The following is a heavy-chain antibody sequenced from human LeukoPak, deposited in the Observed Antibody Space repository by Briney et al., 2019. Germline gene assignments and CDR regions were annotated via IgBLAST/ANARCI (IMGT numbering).Heavy chain of an antibody. D-gene: IGHD3-10*01. CDR1: CGSISSYY. Sequence: KPSENLSLNCTVSCGSISSYYWSWIRQPPGKGLELVGDIYSSGSTNYNPSLKSRVTISVDTSKNQFSLKLSSVTAADTAVYYCAREIYYYGSGSYLDYWGQGTLVTVSS. CDR2: IYSSGST. CDR3: AREIYYYGSGSYLDY. J-gene: IGHJ4*02. V-gene: IGHV4-59*01.